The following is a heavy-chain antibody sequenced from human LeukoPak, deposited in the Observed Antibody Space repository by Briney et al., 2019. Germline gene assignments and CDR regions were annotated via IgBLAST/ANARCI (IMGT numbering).Heavy chain of an antibody. D-gene: IGHD1-26*01. CDR3: AKDQLLGGSYTFDY. V-gene: IGHV3-30*02. J-gene: IGHJ4*02. CDR2: IRYDGSTK. CDR1: GFTFSGHG. Sequence: GGSLRLSCAASGFTFSGHGMHWVSQAPGKGLEWVAFIRYDGSTKYYADSVKGRFIISRDNSKNTLDLQMNSLRAEDTAVYYCAKDQLLGGSYTFDYWGQGTLVTVSS.